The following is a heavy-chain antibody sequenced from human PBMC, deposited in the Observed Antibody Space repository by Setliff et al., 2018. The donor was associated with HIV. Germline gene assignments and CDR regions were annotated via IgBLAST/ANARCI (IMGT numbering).Heavy chain of an antibody. D-gene: IGHD3-10*01. Sequence: PGESLKISCAASGFTFSTYSMNWVRQAPGKGLEWVAYISSSSSTLYYSDSVKGRFTISRDNAKNSLYLQMNSLRAEDAAVYYCARFGVVRGLMDVWGKGTTVTVSS. CDR3: ARFGVVRGLMDV. J-gene: IGHJ6*04. CDR2: ISSSSSTL. V-gene: IGHV3-48*01. CDR1: GFTFSTYS.